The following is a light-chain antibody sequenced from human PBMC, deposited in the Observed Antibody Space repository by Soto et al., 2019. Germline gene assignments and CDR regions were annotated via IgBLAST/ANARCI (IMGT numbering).Light chain of an antibody. CDR2: EFS. CDR1: SSDVGVYNY. Sequence: QSVLTQPPSASGSPGQSVTISCTGTSSDVGVYNYVSWYQQHPGKAPKLMIYEFSKRPSGVPDRFSGSKSGNTASLTVSGIKAEDEADYYCSSYAGSNQVVFGGGTKVTVL. CDR3: SSYAGSNQVV. J-gene: IGLJ2*01. V-gene: IGLV2-8*01.